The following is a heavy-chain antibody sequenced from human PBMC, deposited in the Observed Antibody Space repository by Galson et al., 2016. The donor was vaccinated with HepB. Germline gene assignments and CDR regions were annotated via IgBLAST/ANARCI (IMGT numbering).Heavy chain of an antibody. CDR1: GYTFTKYG. J-gene: IGHJ4*02. D-gene: IGHD2-15*01. CDR3: ARDSGVVLVEAATEY. Sequence: SVKVSCKASGYTFTKYGISWVRQAPGRGLEWMGWISLYNGNTNYAQKFQGRVTMTTDTSTTTAYMELRSLRFEATAVYYCARDSGVVLVEAATEYWGQGTLVSVSS. V-gene: IGHV1-18*04. CDR2: ISLYNGNT.